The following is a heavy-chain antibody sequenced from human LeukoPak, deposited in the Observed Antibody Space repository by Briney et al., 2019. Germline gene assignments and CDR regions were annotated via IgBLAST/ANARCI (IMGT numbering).Heavy chain of an antibody. V-gene: IGHV3-48*03. CDR3: ARGGSYLSAFDI. J-gene: IGHJ3*02. D-gene: IGHD1-26*01. CDR2: ISSSGSTI. CDR1: GFTFSSYE. Sequence: PGGSLRLSCAASGFTFSSYEMNWVRQAPGKGLECVSYISSSGSTIYYADSVKGRFTISRDNAKNSLYLQMNSLRVEDTAVYYCARGGSYLSAFDIWGQGTMVTVSS.